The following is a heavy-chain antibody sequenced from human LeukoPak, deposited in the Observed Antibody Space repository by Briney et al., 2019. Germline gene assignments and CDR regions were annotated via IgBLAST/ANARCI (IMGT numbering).Heavy chain of an antibody. V-gene: IGHV4-59*12. J-gene: IGHJ4*02. CDR2: MLYSGST. Sequence: SETLSLTCTVSGASISNYYWSWIRQSPGKGLEWIGYMLYSGSTNQNPSLRSRVTISVDTSKNQFSLKLSSVTAADTAVYYCARDFSNYYDSSGYLRWGQGTLVTVSS. CDR3: ARDFSNYYDSSGYLR. D-gene: IGHD3-22*01. CDR1: GASISNYY.